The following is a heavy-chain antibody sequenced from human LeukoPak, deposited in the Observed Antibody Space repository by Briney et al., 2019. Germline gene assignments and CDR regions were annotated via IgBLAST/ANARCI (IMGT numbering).Heavy chain of an antibody. CDR1: GFTFTSSA. V-gene: IGHV1-58*01. J-gene: IGHJ3*02. CDR3: AADLVRGVISAFDI. Sequence: SVKVSCKASGFTFTSSAVQWVRQARGQRLEWIGWIVVGSGNINYAQKFQERVTITRDMSTSTAYMELSSLRSEDTAVYYCAADLVRGVISAFDIWGQGTMVTVSS. D-gene: IGHD3-10*01. CDR2: IVVGSGNI.